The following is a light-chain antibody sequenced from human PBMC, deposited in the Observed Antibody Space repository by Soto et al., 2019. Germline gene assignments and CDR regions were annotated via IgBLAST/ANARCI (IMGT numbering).Light chain of an antibody. V-gene: IGKV3-20*01. CDR3: QQCAYSPRT. J-gene: IGKJ1*01. CDR1: QSIAKNY. CDR2: DAS. Sequence: EIVLTQSPDTLSLSPGERATISCRASQSIAKNYLAWYQQKPGQAPRLLIYDASSRATGIPDRFTGSGSGAAFALTISRLEPEDFAVYYCQQCAYSPRTFGQGTKVEVK.